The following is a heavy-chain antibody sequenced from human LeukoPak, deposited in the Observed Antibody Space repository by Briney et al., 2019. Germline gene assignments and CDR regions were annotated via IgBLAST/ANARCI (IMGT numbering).Heavy chain of an antibody. V-gene: IGHV3-7*01. CDR1: GFTFSSYW. CDR2: IKQDGSEK. Sequence: GGSLRLSCAASGFTFSSYWMSWVRQAPGKGLEWVANIKQDGSEKYYVDSVKGRFTISRDNAKNSLYLQMNSLRAEDTAVYYCARDRYSSGWQDYYYYMDVWGKGTTVTISS. CDR3: ARDRYSSGWQDYYYYMDV. D-gene: IGHD6-19*01. J-gene: IGHJ6*03.